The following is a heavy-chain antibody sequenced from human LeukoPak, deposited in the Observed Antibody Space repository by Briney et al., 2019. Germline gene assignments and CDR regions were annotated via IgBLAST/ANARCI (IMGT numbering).Heavy chain of an antibody. D-gene: IGHD3-22*01. J-gene: IGHJ4*02. CDR3: ARGLFYYDSGSYHRFDY. CDR2: INPNDDGT. Sequence: GALVKVSCKASGYTFTGYYLHWVRQAPGQGLEWMGWINPNDDGTKSAQKFQGRVTMTKDTSINTAYMELSSLRSDDTAMYYCARGLFYYDSGSYHRFDYWGLGTLVTVSS. CDR1: GYTFTGYY. V-gene: IGHV1-2*02.